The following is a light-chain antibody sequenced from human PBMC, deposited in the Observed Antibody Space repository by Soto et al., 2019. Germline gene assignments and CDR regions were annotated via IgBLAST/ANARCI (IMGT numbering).Light chain of an antibody. J-gene: IGKJ1*01. V-gene: IGKV1-5*01. Sequence: DIQMTQSPSTLSASVGDRVTITCRASQSISSWLAWYQQKPGKAPNLLIYDASSLETGVPPRFSGSGSGTEFTLTISSLQPDDFATYYCQQYDTSWTFGHGTKVDIK. CDR2: DAS. CDR1: QSISSW. CDR3: QQYDTSWT.